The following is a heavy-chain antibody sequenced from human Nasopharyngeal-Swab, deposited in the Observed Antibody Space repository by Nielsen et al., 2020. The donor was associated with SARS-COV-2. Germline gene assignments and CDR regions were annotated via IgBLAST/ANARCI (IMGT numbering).Heavy chain of an antibody. Sequence: SQTLSLTCAVHGGSFRGYYWSWIRQPPGQGLEWIGEINHSGSTSYNPSLKSRVTISVDTSKNQFSLKLSSVTAADTAVYYCAREGPPAGWYSGSYYQSVKWYFDLWGRGTLVTVSS. CDR3: AREGPPAGWYSGSYYQSVKWYFDL. CDR1: GGSFRGYY. CDR2: INHSGST. J-gene: IGHJ2*01. D-gene: IGHD1-26*01. V-gene: IGHV4-34*01.